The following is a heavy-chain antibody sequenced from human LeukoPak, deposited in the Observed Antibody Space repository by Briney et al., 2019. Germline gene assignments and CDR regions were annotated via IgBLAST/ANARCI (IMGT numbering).Heavy chain of an antibody. CDR2: ISYDGSNK. D-gene: IGHD1-1*01. J-gene: IGHJ4*02. V-gene: IGHV3-30*03. CDR3: ARVLRLERAFDY. Sequence: PGESLRLSCAASGFTFSSYGMHWVRQAPGKGLEWVAVISYDGSNKYYADSVKGRFTISRDNSKNTLYLQMNSLRAEDTAVYYCARVLRLERAFDYWGQGTLVTVSS. CDR1: GFTFSSYG.